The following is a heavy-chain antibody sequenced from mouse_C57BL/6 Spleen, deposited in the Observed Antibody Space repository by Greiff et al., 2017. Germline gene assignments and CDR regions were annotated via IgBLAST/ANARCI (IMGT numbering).Heavy chain of an antibody. CDR1: GYTFTDYN. CDR2: IKPNNGGT. CDR3: ASKETYSYDVDY. V-gene: IGHV1-22*01. J-gene: IGHJ4*01. D-gene: IGHD2-10*01. Sequence: VQLKQSGPELVKPGASVKMSCKASGYTFTDYNMHWVKQSHGQSLEWIGYIKPNNGGTSYNQKFKGKATLTVNKSSSTAYMELRGLTSEESAVYYCASKETYSYDVDYWGQGTSVTVAS.